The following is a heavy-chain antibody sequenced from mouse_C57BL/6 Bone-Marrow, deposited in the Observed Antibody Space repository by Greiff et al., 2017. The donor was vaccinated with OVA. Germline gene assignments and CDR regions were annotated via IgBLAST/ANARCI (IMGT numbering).Heavy chain of an antibody. V-gene: IGHV1-81*01. CDR2: IYPRSGNT. Sequence: VKLQQSGAELARPGASVKLSCKASGYTFTSYGISWVKQRTGQGLEWIGEIYPRSGNTYYNEKFKGKATLTADKSSSTAYMELRSLTSEDSAVYFCARHRGHYFDDWGQGTTLTVSS. CDR3: ARHRGHYFDD. J-gene: IGHJ2*01. CDR1: GYTFTSYG.